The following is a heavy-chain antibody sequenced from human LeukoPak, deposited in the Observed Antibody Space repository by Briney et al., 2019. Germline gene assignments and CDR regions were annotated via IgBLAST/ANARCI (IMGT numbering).Heavy chain of an antibody. D-gene: IGHD3-16*02. V-gene: IGHV4-34*01. CDR3: ARNVRLGSGELSFAPFKNWFDP. J-gene: IGHJ5*02. CDR2: INHSGIT. Sequence: PSETLSLTCAVYGGSFSGYYWSWIRQPPGKGLEWIGEINHSGITNYNPSLKSRVTISVDTSKNQFSLQLNSVTPEDTAVYYCARNVRLGSGELSFAPFKNWFDPWGQGTLVTVSS. CDR1: GGSFSGYY.